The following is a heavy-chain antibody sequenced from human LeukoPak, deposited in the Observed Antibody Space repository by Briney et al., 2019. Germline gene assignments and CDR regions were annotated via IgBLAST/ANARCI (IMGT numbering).Heavy chain of an antibody. J-gene: IGHJ6*04. D-gene: IGHD7-27*01. V-gene: IGHV1-2*04. CDR1: GYTFTGYY. CDR2: INHNSGGT. CDR3: ARDGTGDRYYHGMDV. Sequence: ASVTVSCKASGYTFTGYYMHWVRQAPGQGLEWMGWINHNSGGTNYAQKFQGWVTMTRDTSISTAYMELSRLRSDETAVYYCARDGTGDRYYHGMDVWGKGTTVTVSS.